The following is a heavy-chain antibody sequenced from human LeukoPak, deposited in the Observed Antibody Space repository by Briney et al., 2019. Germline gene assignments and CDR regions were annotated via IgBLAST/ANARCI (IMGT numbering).Heavy chain of an antibody. D-gene: IGHD3-3*01. J-gene: IGHJ6*02. Sequence: GGSLRLSCTASGFTFSGYSMNWIRQAPGKGLEWVSSFGTRSTSIYHAGSVKGRFAISRDNAKNSLYLQMNSLRAEDTAVYYCAKDGERFLEWLLSFGYYYGMDVWGQGTTVTVSS. CDR1: GFTFSGYS. CDR2: FGTRSTSI. CDR3: AKDGERFLEWLLSFGYYYGMDV. V-gene: IGHV3-21*04.